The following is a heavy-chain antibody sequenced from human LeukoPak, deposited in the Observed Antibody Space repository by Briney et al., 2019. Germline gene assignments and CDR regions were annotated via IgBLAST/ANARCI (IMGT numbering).Heavy chain of an antibody. V-gene: IGHV4-61*02. D-gene: IGHD3-10*01. J-gene: IGHJ6*03. CDR3: ARDSMLRGVIAYYYYYMDV. CDR1: GGSISSGSYY. CDR2: ISPSGST. Sequence: SETLSLTCTVSGGSISSGSYYWSWIRQPAGKGLEWIGRISPSGSTNHNPSLKSRVTISVDTSKNQFSLNLSSMTAADTAVYYCARDSMLRGVIAYYYYYMDVWGKGTTVTVSS.